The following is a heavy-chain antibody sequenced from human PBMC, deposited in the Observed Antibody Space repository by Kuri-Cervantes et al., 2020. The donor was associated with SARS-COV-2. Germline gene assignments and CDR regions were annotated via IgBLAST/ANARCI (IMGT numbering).Heavy chain of an antibody. D-gene: IGHD2-21*01. CDR2: LNPDTGNT. J-gene: IGHJ4*02. CDR3: ARGPYCGGDCYFTDY. CDR1: GYSFSNYD. V-gene: IGHV1-8*02. Sequence: ASVKVSCKASGYSFSNYDINWVRQAAGQGLEWMGWLNPDTGNTGNAKKFQGRVTMTTDTSINTAYMELSSLRSEDTAVYYCARGPYCGGDCYFTDYWGQGTLVTVSS.